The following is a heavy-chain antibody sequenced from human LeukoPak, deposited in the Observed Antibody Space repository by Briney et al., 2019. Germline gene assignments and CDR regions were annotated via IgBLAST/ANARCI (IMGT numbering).Heavy chain of an antibody. CDR1: GGSISSGGYY. CDR2: IYHSGST. V-gene: IGHV4-30-2*01. CDR3: ARCIAAADWERVLPAYYYYYMDV. Sequence: PSETLSLTCTVSGGSISSGGYYWSWIRQPPGKGLERIGYIYHSGSTYYNPSLKSRVTISVDRSKNQFSLKLSSVTAADTAVYYCARCIAAADWERVLPAYYYYYMDVWGKGTTVTVSS. D-gene: IGHD6-6*01. J-gene: IGHJ6*03.